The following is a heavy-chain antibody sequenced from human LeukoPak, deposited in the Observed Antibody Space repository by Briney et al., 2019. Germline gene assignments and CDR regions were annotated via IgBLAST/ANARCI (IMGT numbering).Heavy chain of an antibody. CDR2: INPNSGGT. J-gene: IGHJ6*03. Sequence: GASVTVSCKASGYTFTSYDINWVRQAPGQGLEWMGWINPNSGGTNYAQKFQGRVTMTRDTSISTAYMELSRLRSDDTAVYYCAREIAAAGLYYMDVWGKGTTVTVSS. CDR1: GYTFTSYD. CDR3: AREIAAAGLYYMDV. V-gene: IGHV1-2*02. D-gene: IGHD6-13*01.